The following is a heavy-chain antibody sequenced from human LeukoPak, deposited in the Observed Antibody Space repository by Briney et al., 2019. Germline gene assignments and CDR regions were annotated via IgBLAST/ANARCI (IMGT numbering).Heavy chain of an antibody. Sequence: KTSETLSLTCAVYGGSFSGYYWRWIRQPPGKGLEWMGEINHSGSTNYNPSLKSRVTISVDTSKNQFSLKLSSVTAADTAVYYCARDSGWYYYYDMDVWGQGTTVTVSS. J-gene: IGHJ6*02. D-gene: IGHD6-19*01. V-gene: IGHV4-34*01. CDR3: ARDSGWYYYYDMDV. CDR2: INHSGST. CDR1: GGSFSGYY.